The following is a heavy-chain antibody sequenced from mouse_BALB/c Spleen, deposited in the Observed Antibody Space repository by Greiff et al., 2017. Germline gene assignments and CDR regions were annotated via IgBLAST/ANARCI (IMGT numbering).Heavy chain of an antibody. CDR2: ISYSGST. J-gene: IGHJ2*01. CDR1: GYSITSDYA. CDR3: ARGGITGTSHFDY. V-gene: IGHV3-2*02. D-gene: IGHD4-1*01. Sequence: DVQLQESGPGLVKPSQSLSLTCTVTGYSITSDYAWNWIRQFPGNKLEWMGYISYSGSTSYNPSLKSRISITRDTSKNQFFLQLNSVTTEDTATYYCARGGITGTSHFDYWGQGTTLTVSS.